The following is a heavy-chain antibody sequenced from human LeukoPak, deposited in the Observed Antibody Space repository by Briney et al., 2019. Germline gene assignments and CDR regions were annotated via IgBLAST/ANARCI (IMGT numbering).Heavy chain of an antibody. V-gene: IGHV1-8*01. CDR1: GYTFPSYV. J-gene: IGHJ4*02. CDR3: ARGGYSSSSYYFDY. Sequence: ASVKVSCQPSGYTFPSYVINWVRQAAGRGLEWVGWMNPNSGNTGYAQKFQGRVTMTRNTSISTAYMELSSLRSEDTAVYYCARGGYSSSSYYFDYWGRGTLVTVSS. CDR2: MNPNSGNT. D-gene: IGHD6-6*01.